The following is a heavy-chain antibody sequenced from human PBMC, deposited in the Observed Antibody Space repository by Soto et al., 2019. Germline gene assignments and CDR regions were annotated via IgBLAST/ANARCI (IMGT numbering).Heavy chain of an antibody. Sequence: PGGSLRLSCAASGFTFSSYWMSWVRQAPGKGLEWVANIKQDGSEKYYVDSVKGRFTISRDNAKNSLYLQMNSLRAEDTAVYYCARSYSSGWYYYYGMDVWGQGTTVTVSS. CDR3: ARSYSSGWYYYYGMDV. CDR1: GFTFSSYW. J-gene: IGHJ6*02. CDR2: IKQDGSEK. D-gene: IGHD6-19*01. V-gene: IGHV3-7*01.